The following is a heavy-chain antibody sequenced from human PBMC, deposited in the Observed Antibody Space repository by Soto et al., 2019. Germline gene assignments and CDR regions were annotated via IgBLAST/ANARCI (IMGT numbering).Heavy chain of an antibody. Sequence: QVQLVESGGGVVQPGRSLRLSCAASGFTFSSYGMHWVRQAPGKGLEWVAVISYDGSDKYYADSVKGRFTISRDNSNNALYLQVGSLRAGGTAVDYCAKGVVVATTHFQHWGQGSMVTVSS. D-gene: IGHD2-15*01. V-gene: IGHV3-30*18. CDR3: AKGVVVATTHFQH. J-gene: IGHJ1*01. CDR1: GFTFSSYG. CDR2: ISYDGSDK.